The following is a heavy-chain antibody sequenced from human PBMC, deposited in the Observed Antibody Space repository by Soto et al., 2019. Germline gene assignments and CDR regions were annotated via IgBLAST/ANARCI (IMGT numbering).Heavy chain of an antibody. Sequence: QVQLQQWGAGLLKPSETLSLTCAVYGGSFSGYYWSWIRQPPGKGLEWIGEINHSGSTNYNPSLKSRVTISVDTSKNQFSLKLSSVTAADTAVYYCARNRPLRRQWELLASWFDPWGQGTLVTVSS. CDR1: GGSFSGYY. J-gene: IGHJ5*02. CDR3: ARNRPLRRQWELLASWFDP. D-gene: IGHD1-26*01. V-gene: IGHV4-34*01. CDR2: INHSGST.